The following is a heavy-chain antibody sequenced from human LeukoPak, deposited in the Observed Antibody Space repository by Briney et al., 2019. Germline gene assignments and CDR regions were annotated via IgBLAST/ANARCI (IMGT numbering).Heavy chain of an antibody. Sequence: PGGSLRLSCATSTFTFSSYSMNWVRQAPGKGLEWVSYSEYSGTTSYYPDSVKGRFTVSRDNAKNSLYLQMSSLRDEDTAVYYCARISGFTLDCWGPGTLVTVSS. V-gene: IGHV3-48*02. CDR2: SEYSGTTS. J-gene: IGHJ4*02. CDR3: ARISGFTLDC. CDR1: TFTFSSYS.